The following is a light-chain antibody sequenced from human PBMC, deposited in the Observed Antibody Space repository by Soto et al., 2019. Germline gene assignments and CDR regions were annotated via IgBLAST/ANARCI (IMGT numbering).Light chain of an antibody. CDR3: QAWDSVTANVV. CDR2: QNN. Sequence: SYELTQTPSVSVSPGQTATITCSGVKLRDKFVTWYQQRPGQSPDLVIYQNNKRPSGIPERFSGSKSENTATLTISGTQAMDETAYYCQAWDSVTANVVFGGGTKLTVL. CDR1: KLRDKF. J-gene: IGLJ2*01. V-gene: IGLV3-1*01.